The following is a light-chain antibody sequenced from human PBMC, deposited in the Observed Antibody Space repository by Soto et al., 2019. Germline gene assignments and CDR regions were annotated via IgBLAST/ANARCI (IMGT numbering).Light chain of an antibody. CDR1: SSDVGSYNL. J-gene: IGLJ1*01. CDR2: EGS. Sequence: QSALTQPASVSGSPGQSITISCTGTSSDVGSYNLVSWYQQHPGKAPKLMIYEGSKRPSGVSNRFSGSKSGNTASRTISGLQTEDEADYYCCSYAGTYVFGPGTKVTVL. CDR3: CSYAGTYV. V-gene: IGLV2-23*01.